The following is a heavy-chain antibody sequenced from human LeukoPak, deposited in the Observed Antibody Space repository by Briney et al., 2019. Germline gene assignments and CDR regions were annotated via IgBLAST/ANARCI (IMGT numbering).Heavy chain of an antibody. CDR1: GFTFNSYS. Sequence: PGGSLRLSCADSGFTFNSYSMNWVRQAPGKGLEWVSYISSSSSNIFYADSVKGRFTISRDTAKNSLYLQMNSLRDEDTAVYYCARSRNYFDYWGQGTLVTVSS. V-gene: IGHV3-48*02. CDR2: ISSSSSNI. CDR3: ARSRNYFDY. D-gene: IGHD1-1*01. J-gene: IGHJ4*02.